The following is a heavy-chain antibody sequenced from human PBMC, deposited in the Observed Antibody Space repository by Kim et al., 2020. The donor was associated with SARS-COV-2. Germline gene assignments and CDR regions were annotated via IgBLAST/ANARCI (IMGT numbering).Heavy chain of an antibody. Sequence: SETLSLTCAVYGGSFSGYYWSWIRQPPGKGLEWIGEINHSGSTNYNPSLKSRVTISVDKSKNQFSLKLSSVTAADTAVYYCARGRYDRLVDYWGQGTLVTVSS. CDR2: INHSGST. V-gene: IGHV4-34*01. CDR1: GGSFSGYY. CDR3: ARGRYDRLVDY. D-gene: IGHD1-20*01. J-gene: IGHJ4*02.